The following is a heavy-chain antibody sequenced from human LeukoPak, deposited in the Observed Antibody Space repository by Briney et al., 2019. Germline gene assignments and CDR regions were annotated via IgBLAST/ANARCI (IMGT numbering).Heavy chain of an antibody. D-gene: IGHD2-21*02. Sequence: SVKVSCKASGGTFSSYAISWVRQAPGQGLEWMGGIIPIFGTANYAQKFQGRVTITADESTSTAYMELSSLRSEDTAVYYCGRDGDCGGDCYSLGNYYGMDVWGQGTTVTVSS. V-gene: IGHV1-69*13. J-gene: IGHJ6*02. CDR1: GGTFSSYA. CDR3: GRDGDCGGDCYSLGNYYGMDV. CDR2: IIPIFGTA.